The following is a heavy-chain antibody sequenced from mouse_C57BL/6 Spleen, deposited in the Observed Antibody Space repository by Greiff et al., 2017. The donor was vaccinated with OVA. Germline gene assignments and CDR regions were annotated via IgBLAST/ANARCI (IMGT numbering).Heavy chain of an antibody. CDR2: ISDGGSYT. CDR1: GFTFSSYA. Sequence: EVKLVESGGGLVKPGGSLKLSCAASGFTFSSYAMSWVRQTPEKRLEWVATISDGGSYTYYPDNVKGRFTISRDNAKNNLYLQMSHLKSKDTAMYYCARERELYFDYWGQGTTLTVSS. J-gene: IGHJ2*01. CDR3: ARERELYFDY. V-gene: IGHV5-4*01.